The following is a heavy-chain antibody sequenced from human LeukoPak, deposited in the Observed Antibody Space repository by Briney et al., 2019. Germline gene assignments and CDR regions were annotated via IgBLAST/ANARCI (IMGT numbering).Heavy chain of an antibody. J-gene: IGHJ4*02. D-gene: IGHD3-10*01. Sequence: GGSLRLSCSASGFSFSDYDMNWVRQAPGKGLEWVSAISGRSSHIYYGESVKGRFTISRDNAKNSLYLQMNTLRPEDTAVYYCRRGDRDYWGQGTLVTVSS. CDR3: RRGDRDY. CDR1: GFSFSDYD. V-gene: IGHV3-21*01. CDR2: ISGRSSHI.